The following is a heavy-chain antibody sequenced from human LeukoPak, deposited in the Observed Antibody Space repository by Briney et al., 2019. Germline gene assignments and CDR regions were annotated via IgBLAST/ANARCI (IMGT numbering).Heavy chain of an antibody. D-gene: IGHD1-14*01. CDR3: ARGVEPLAANTLAY. CDR1: GFTVITND. CDR2: LCDGNT. V-gene: IGHV3-53*01. J-gene: IGHJ4*02. Sequence: GGSLRLFCAASGFTVITNDMTWVRQAPGKGLEWVSVLCDGNTKYADSVQGRFTISRDNSKNTLYLEMNSLSPDDTAVYYCARGVEPLAANTLAYWGQGTLVTVSS.